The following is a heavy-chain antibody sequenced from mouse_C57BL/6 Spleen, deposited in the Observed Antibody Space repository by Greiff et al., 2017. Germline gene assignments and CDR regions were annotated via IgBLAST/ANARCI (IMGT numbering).Heavy chain of an antibody. CDR3: ARGMVTTGAWFAY. Sequence: QVQLQQPGAELVMPGASVKLSCKASGYTFTSYWMHWVKQRPGQGLEWIGEIDPSDSYTNYNQKFKGKSTLTVDKSSSTAYMQLSSLTSEDSAVYYCARGMVTTGAWFAYWGKGTLVTVSA. V-gene: IGHV1-69*01. D-gene: IGHD2-2*01. CDR1: GYTFTSYW. J-gene: IGHJ3*01. CDR2: IDPSDSYT.